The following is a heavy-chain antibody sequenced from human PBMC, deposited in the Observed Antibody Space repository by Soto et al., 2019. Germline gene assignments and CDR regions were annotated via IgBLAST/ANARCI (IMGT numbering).Heavy chain of an antibody. CDR3: ARDQRYYDSSGDYYGMDV. CDR1: GFTFSSYG. CDR2: IWYDGSNK. Sequence: QVQLVESGGGVVQPGRSLRLSCAASGFTFSSYGMHWVRQAPGKGLEWVAVIWYDGSNKYYADSVKGRFTISRDNSKNTLYLQMNRLRAEDTAVYYWARDQRYYDSSGDYYGMDVWGQGTTVTVSS. J-gene: IGHJ6*02. D-gene: IGHD3-22*01. V-gene: IGHV3-33*01.